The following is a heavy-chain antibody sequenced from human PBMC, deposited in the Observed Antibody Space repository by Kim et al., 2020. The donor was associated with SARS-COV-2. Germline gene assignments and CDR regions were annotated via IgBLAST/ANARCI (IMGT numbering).Heavy chain of an antibody. CDR2: IYAGGAYT. Sequence: GGSLRLSCAASGFAFSDYAMSWVRQAPGKGREWVSLIYAGGAYTFYADSVRGRFTVSRDDSKNTLYLQMNSLGADDTAVYFCAKDLSGREGIDYWGQGTLVTVSS. V-gene: IGHV3-23*03. CDR3: AKDLSGREGIDY. CDR1: GFAFSDYA. D-gene: IGHD3-10*01. J-gene: IGHJ4*02.